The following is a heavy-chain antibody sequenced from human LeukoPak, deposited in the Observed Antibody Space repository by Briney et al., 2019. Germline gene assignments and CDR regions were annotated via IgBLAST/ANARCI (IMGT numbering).Heavy chain of an antibody. D-gene: IGHD3-22*01. CDR1: GGSISSSSYY. J-gene: IGHJ4*02. CDR2: IYYSGST. V-gene: IGHV4-39*07. CDR3: ARERSYYDSSGYTY. Sequence: SETLSLTCTVSGGSISSSSYYWGWIRQPPGKGLEWIGSIYYSGSTYYNPSLKSRVTISVDTSKNQFSLKLSSVTAADTAVYYCARERSYYDSSGYTYWGQGTLVTVSS.